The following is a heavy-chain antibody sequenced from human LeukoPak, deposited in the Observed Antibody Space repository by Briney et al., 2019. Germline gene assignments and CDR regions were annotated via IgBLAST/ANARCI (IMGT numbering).Heavy chain of an antibody. D-gene: IGHD3-10*01. CDR3: ARDKLTGNAFDI. V-gene: IGHV3-33*01. J-gene: IGHJ3*02. Sequence: GESLKISCAASGFTFSNYGMHWVRQAPGKGLEWVTIIWYDGSNKYYADSVKGRFTISRDNPKNTLFLQMNSLRAEDTAVYYCARDKLTGNAFDIWGQGTMVTVSS. CDR2: IWYDGSNK. CDR1: GFTFSNYG.